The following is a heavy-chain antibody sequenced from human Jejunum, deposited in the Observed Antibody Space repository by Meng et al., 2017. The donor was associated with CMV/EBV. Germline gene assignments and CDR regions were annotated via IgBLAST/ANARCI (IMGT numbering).Heavy chain of an antibody. CDR1: GLTFSSYN. CDR3: ARDIDH. V-gene: IGHV3-21*01. J-gene: IGHJ5*02. Sequence: VGLGASGGGLVKPGGSLELSCIGSGLTFSSYNMDWVRQAPGKGLEWVSSISSSSRYINYADSVKGRFTISRDNAKNSLYLQMNSLRVEDTAIYYCARDIDHWGQGTLVTVSS. CDR2: ISSSSRYI.